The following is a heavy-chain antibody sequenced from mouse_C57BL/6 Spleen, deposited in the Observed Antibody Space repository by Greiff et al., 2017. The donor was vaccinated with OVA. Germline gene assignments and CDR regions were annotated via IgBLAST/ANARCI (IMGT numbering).Heavy chain of an antibody. CDR1: GYTFTSYW. V-gene: IGHV1-50*01. CDR3: ARGTPTIVTFDY. D-gene: IGHD2-5*01. J-gene: IGHJ2*01. Sequence: QVQLQQPGAELVKPGASVKLSCKASGYTFTSYWMQWVKQRPGQGLEWIGEIDPSDSYTYYNQKFKGKATLTVDTSSSTAYMQLSSLTSEDSAVEYCARGTPTIVTFDYWGQGTTLTVST. CDR2: IDPSDSYT.